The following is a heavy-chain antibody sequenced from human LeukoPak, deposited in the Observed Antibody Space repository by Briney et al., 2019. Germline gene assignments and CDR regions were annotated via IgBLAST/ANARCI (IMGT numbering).Heavy chain of an antibody. CDR2: ISAYNGNT. D-gene: IGHD3-22*01. CDR3: ARARVYYYDSSGQAPGEWFDP. V-gene: IGHV1-18*04. J-gene: IGHJ5*02. Sequence: GSVKVSCKASGYTFTGYYMHWVRQAPGQGLEWMGWISAYNGNTNYAQKLQGRVTMTTDTSTSTAYMELRSLRSGDTAVYYCARARVYYYDSSGQAPGEWFDPWGQGTLVTVSS. CDR1: GYTFTGYY.